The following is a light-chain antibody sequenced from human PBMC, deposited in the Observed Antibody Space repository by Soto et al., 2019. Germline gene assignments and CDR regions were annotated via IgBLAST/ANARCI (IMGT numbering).Light chain of an antibody. V-gene: IGKV3D-20*01. CDR3: QQYGSSPT. CDR1: QSVSSSY. CDR2: DAY. Sequence: ILLTQSPGTLSLSPGERVSIXWRASQSVSSSYLAWYQQKPGLAPRLLNDDAYSRATGISDRFSGSGSGTVFILTISRLEPEYSTVYYCQQYGSSPTFGRGTKVDIK. J-gene: IGKJ4*02.